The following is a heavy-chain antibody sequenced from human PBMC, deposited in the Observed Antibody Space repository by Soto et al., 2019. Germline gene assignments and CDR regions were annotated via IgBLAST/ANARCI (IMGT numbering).Heavy chain of an antibody. J-gene: IGHJ4*02. D-gene: IGHD6-19*01. Sequence: PSETLSLTCTVSGGSFSGFFWTWIRQPPGKGLEWIGEINHSGTTNYNASLKSRVTISLDMSENQFSLSLTSLTAADTAVYYCVRGQWLPRGEYWGQGTLVTVSS. CDR2: INHSGTT. CDR1: GGSFSGFF. V-gene: IGHV4-34*01. CDR3: VRGQWLPRGEY.